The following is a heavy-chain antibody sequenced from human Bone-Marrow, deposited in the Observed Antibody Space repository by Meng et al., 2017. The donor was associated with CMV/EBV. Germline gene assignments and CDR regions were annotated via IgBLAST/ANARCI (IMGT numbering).Heavy chain of an antibody. CDR3: ARDRCSSTSCFGYYGMDV. D-gene: IGHD2-2*01. J-gene: IGHJ6*02. Sequence: ASVKVSCKASGYTFSDYYIHWVRQAPGQGLEWMAWINPNSGVTNYAQKFQGRVTVTRDTSISTAYMELSRLRSDDTAVYYCARDRCSSTSCFGYYGMDVWGQGTTVTDSS. CDR2: INPNSGVT. V-gene: IGHV1-2*02. CDR1: GYTFSDYY.